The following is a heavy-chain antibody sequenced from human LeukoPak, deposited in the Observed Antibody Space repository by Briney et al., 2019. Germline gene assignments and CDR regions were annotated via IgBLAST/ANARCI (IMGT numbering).Heavy chain of an antibody. CDR2: GYQGGSS. CDR3: ARGVDV. J-gene: IGHJ6*04. Sequence: PSETLSLTCAVSGYPISSGYHWGWIRQPPGKGLEWIGNGYQGGSSYYNPSLKSRVTISLDTSKNHFSLKLSSVTAADTAVYYCARGVDVWGKGTTVTVSS. V-gene: IGHV4-38-2*01. CDR1: GYPISSGYH.